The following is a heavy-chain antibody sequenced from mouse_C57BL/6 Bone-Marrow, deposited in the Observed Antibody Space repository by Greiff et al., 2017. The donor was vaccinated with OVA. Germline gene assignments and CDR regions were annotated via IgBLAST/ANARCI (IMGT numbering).Heavy chain of an antibody. CDR1: GFSLTSYA. J-gene: IGHJ3*01. D-gene: IGHD2-5*01. V-gene: IGHV2-9-1*01. Sequence: QVQLKESGPGLVAPSQSLSITCTVSGFSLTSYAISWVRQPPGQGLEWLGVIWTGGGTNYNSALNSRLSIRKDNSKSQVCLKMNSLQSDDTARYYCARESYYSNYGADWGQATLVTVSA. CDR3: ARESYYSNYGAD. CDR2: IWTGGGT.